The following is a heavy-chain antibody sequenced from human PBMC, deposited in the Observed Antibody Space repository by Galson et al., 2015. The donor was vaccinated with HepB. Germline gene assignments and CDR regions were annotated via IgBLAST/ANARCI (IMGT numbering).Heavy chain of an antibody. CDR1: GFTFSTYS. J-gene: IGHJ6*02. D-gene: IGHD4/OR15-4a*01. V-gene: IGHV3-48*02. CDR3: VRDHDYAFDV. Sequence: SLRLSCAASGFTFSTYSMNWVRQAPGKGLEWISYITPMSNIIHYVDSVKGRFTISRDNAKNSLYLQMNSLRDEDTAIYYCVRDHDYAFDVWGQGTTVTVSS. CDR2: ITPMSNII.